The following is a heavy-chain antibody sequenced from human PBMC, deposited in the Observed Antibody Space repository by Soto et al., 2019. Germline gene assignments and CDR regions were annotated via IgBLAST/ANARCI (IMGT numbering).Heavy chain of an antibody. CDR1: GYTFTNYW. CDR3: ARTLWSSGSKSAFDI. D-gene: IGHD1-26*01. J-gene: IGHJ3*02. CDR2: IYPGDSDT. V-gene: IGHV5-51*01. Sequence: GESLKISCEGSGYTFTNYWIGWVRQMPGKGLEWMGIIYPGDSDTRYSPSFQGQVTISADKSISTAYLQWSSLKASDTAIYFCARTLWSSGSKSAFDIWGKGTMVTVSS.